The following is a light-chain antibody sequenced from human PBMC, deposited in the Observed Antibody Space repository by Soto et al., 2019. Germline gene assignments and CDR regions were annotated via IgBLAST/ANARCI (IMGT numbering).Light chain of an antibody. J-gene: IGKJ3*01. CDR1: QSVSSN. CDR2: GAS. Sequence: EIVMTQSPATLSLSPGERATLSCRASQSVSSNLAWYQQKPGQAPRLLIYGASTRATGIPAKFSSRGSMTEFTLTISRLPDEDFAVYYYQDYNNWHTFGPGTKVDIK. CDR3: QDYNNWHT. V-gene: IGKV3-15*01.